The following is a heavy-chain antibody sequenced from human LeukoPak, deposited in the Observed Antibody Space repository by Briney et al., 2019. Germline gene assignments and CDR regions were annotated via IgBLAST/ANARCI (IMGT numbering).Heavy chain of an antibody. CDR3: ARDLVGATSLDY. CDR2: INPNSGGT. J-gene: IGHJ4*02. V-gene: IGHV1-2*02. CDR1: GYTFTGYY. Sequence: ASVKVSCKASGYTFTGYYMHWVRRAPGQGLEWMGWINPNSGGTNYAQKFQGRVTMTRDTSISTAYMELSRLRSDDTAVYYCARDLVGATSLDYWGQGTLVTVSS. D-gene: IGHD1-26*01.